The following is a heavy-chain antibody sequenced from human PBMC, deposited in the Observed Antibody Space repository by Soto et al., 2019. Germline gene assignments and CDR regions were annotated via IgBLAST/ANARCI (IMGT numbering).Heavy chain of an antibody. CDR3: ARGWNRAFLVGGSFYTKKNWFDP. CDR1: GYSFTGYY. J-gene: IGHJ5*02. V-gene: IGHV1-2*02. CDR2: INPNSGGT. D-gene: IGHD1-1*01. Sequence: ASGKVCCKSSGYSFTGYYMHGVREAPGQGLEWMGWINPNSGGTNYAQKFQGRVTMTRDTSISTAYMELSRLRSDDTAVYYCARGWNRAFLVGGSFYTKKNWFDPWGQGTLVPVSS.